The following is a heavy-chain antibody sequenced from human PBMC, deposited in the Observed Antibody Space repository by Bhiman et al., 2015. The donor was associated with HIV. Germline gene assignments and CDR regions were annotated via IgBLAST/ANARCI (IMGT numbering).Heavy chain of an antibody. CDR2: ISGSGDNT. Sequence: EVQLLESGGGLEQPGRSRRLSCAASGFTFSSYALSWVRQAPGKGLEWISGISGSGDNTYYTDSVKGRFIISRDNSKNTLYLQMNSLRAEDTAVYYCAKFYEPYYSDSLALHTARTFDYWGQGTLVTVSS. CDR3: AKFYEPYYSDSLALHTARTFDY. D-gene: IGHD3-22*01. V-gene: IGHV3-23*01. CDR1: GFTFSSYA. J-gene: IGHJ4*02.